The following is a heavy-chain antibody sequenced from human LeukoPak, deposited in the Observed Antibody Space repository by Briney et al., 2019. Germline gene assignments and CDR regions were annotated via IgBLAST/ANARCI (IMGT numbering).Heavy chain of an antibody. Sequence: ASVKVSCKASGGTFSSYAISWVRQAPGQGLEWMGGIIPIFGTANYAQKFQGRVTITADESTSTAYMELSSLRSEDTAVYYCARGPPGIVGANSLFDYWGQGTLVAVSS. CDR3: ARGPPGIVGANSLFDY. CDR2: IIPIFGTA. CDR1: GGTFSSYA. J-gene: IGHJ4*02. V-gene: IGHV1-69*13. D-gene: IGHD1-26*01.